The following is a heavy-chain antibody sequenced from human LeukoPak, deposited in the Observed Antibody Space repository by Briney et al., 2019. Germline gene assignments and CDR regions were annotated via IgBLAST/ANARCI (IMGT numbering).Heavy chain of an antibody. D-gene: IGHD3-10*01. CDR3: ARAFSIRGVRSFDY. V-gene: IGHV4-39*01. CDR2: IYYSGST. Sequence: PSETLSLTCTVSGGSISSSSYYWGWIRQPPGKGLEWIGSIYYSGSTYYNPSLKSRVTISVDTSKNQFSLKLSSVTAADTAVYYCARAFSIRGVRSFDYWGQGTLVTVS. CDR1: GGSISSSSYY. J-gene: IGHJ4*02.